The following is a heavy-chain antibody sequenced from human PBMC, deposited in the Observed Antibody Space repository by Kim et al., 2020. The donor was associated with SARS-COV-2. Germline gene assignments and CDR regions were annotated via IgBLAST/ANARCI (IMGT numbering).Heavy chain of an antibody. CDR3: ARVPRINYYDSSVYYSHYGMDG. CDR2: ISPSGGST. Sequence: ASVKVSCKASGYTFTSYYMHWVRQAPGQGLEWMGIISPSGGSTSYAQKFQGRVTMTRDTSTSTVYMELSSLRSEDTAVYYCARVPRINYYDSSVYYSHYGMDGWGQGTTVTVSS. J-gene: IGHJ6*02. V-gene: IGHV1-46*01. CDR1: GYTFTSYY. D-gene: IGHD3-22*01.